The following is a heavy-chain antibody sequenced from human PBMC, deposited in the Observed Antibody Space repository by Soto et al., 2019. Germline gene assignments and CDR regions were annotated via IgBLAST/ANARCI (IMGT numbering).Heavy chain of an antibody. Sequence: ASVKVSCKASGYTFTSYGISWVRQAPGQGLEWMGWISAYNGNTNYAQKLQGRVTMTTDTSTSTAYMELRSLRSDDTAVYYCARVGCSSTSCLDAFDIWGQGTMVTVSS. J-gene: IGHJ3*02. V-gene: IGHV1-18*01. CDR1: GYTFTSYG. D-gene: IGHD2-2*01. CDR3: ARVGCSSTSCLDAFDI. CDR2: ISAYNGNT.